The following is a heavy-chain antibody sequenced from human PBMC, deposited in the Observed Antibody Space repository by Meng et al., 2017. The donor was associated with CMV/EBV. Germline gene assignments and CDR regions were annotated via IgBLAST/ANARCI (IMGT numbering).Heavy chain of an antibody. CDR3: AREGSDSIFGVASHLNWFDP. CDR1: GGSVSSGSYY. Sequence: SETLSLTCTVSGGSVSSGSYYWSWIRQSPGKGLEWIGYIYYSGSTNYNPSLKSRVTISVDTSKNQFSLKLSSVTAADTAVYYCAREGSDSIFGVASHLNWFDPWGQGTLVTVSS. CDR2: IYYSGST. J-gene: IGHJ5*02. D-gene: IGHD3-3*01. V-gene: IGHV4-61*01.